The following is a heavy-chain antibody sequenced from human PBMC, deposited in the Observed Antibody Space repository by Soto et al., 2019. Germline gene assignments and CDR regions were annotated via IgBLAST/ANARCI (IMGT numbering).Heavy chain of an antibody. V-gene: IGHV3-30*18. Sequence: GGSLRLSCAATGFTFSNYGMHWVRQPPGKGLEWVALISYDGSQKSYADAVKGRFTVSRDNSKNTVYLQMNSLSGDDTAVYYCAKDDYAEYGLYDYWGQGTLVTVSS. CDR1: GFTFSNYG. J-gene: IGHJ4*02. CDR2: ISYDGSQK. CDR3: AKDDYAEYGLYDY. D-gene: IGHD4-17*01.